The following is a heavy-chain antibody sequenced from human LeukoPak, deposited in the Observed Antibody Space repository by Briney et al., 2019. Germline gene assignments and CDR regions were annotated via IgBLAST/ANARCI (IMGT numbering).Heavy chain of an antibody. CDR3: ARGVRFLAWSGYYYYYMDV. J-gene: IGHJ6*03. Sequence: PGGSLRLSCAASGFTFRDHDMNWVRQAPGKGLEWIGSIYYSGSTYYNPSLKSRVTISVDTSKNQFSLKLSSVTAADTAVYYCARGVRFLAWSGYYYYYMDVWGKGTTVTVSS. D-gene: IGHD3-3*01. V-gene: IGHV4-38-2*01. CDR2: IYYSGST. CDR1: GFTFRDHD.